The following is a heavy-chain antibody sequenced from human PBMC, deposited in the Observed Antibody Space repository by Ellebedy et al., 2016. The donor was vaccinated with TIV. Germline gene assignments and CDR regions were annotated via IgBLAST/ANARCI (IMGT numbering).Heavy chain of an antibody. D-gene: IGHD2-8*01. CDR1: GYTFSGHY. CDR3: AREMVYGNDAFDL. Sequence: AASVKVSCKASGYTFSGHYIHWVRQAPGKGPEWMGWINPTGGGTNSAQKFQGWVSITRDTSINTVYMELRKLKSDDTAMYYCAREMVYGNDAFDLWGQGTMVTVSS. V-gene: IGHV1-2*04. J-gene: IGHJ3*01. CDR2: INPTGGGT.